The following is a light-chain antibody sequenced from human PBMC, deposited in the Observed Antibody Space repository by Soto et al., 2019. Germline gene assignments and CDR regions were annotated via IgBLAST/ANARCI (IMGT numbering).Light chain of an antibody. CDR3: TSYTSSSTYV. J-gene: IGLJ1*01. Sequence: QSVLTQPASVSGSPGQSITISCTGTSSDVGGYDYVSWYQQHPGKAPKFMIYEVTNRPSGASHRFSGSKSGNTASLTISGLQAEDEADYYCTSYTSSSTYVFGTGTKLTVL. CDR2: EVT. V-gene: IGLV2-14*01. CDR1: SSDVGGYDY.